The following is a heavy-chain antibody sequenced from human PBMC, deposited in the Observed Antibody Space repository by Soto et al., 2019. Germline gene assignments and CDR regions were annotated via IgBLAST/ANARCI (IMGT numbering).Heavy chain of an antibody. V-gene: IGHV4-59*07. CDR3: ARSSYYDFWSGYYTGHYYYYYGMDV. Sequence: ADTLSLTCTFSGGSISSYYWSWIRQPPGKGLEWIGYIYYSGSTNYNPSLKSRVTISVDTSKNQFSLKLSSVTAADTAVYYCARSSYYDFWSGYYTGHYYYYYGMDVWGQGTTVTVSS. J-gene: IGHJ6*02. CDR1: GGSISSYY. D-gene: IGHD3-3*01. CDR2: IYYSGST.